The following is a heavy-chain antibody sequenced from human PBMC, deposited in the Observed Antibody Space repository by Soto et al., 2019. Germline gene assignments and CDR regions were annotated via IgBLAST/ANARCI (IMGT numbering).Heavy chain of an antibody. CDR2: ISGGGDTT. CDR1: GFTVASYV. D-gene: IGHD2-15*01. Sequence: EVQLLESGGDLVQPGGSLRLSCAASGFTVASYVLSWVRQAPGKGLEWVSTISGGGDTTYYADSVKGRFTISRDNSKNTRYLQMNSLRAEDTATYYCAKEAGGSYWYYDLWGRGTLVTVSS. V-gene: IGHV3-23*01. CDR3: AKEAGGSYWYYDL. J-gene: IGHJ2*01.